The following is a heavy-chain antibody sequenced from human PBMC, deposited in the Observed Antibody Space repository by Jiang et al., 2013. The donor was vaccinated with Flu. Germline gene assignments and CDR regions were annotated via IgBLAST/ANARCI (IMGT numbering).Heavy chain of an antibody. J-gene: IGHJ4*02. CDR3: ARLDSIFGVVTMLDY. CDR2: IYPGDSET. Sequence: GAEVKKPGESLKISCKGSGYTFTSYWIGWVRQMPGKGLEWMGIIYPGDSETRYSPAFQGQVTISADKSISTAYLQWSSLKASDTAMYYCARLDSIFGVVTMLDYWGQGTLVTVSS. CDR1: GYTFTSYW. V-gene: IGHV5-51*03. D-gene: IGHD3-3*01.